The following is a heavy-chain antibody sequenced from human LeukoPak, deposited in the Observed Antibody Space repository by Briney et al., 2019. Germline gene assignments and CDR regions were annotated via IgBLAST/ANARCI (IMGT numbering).Heavy chain of an antibody. Sequence: GGSLRLSCAASGFTFSTYGMTWVRQAPGKGLEWVSAISGSGGRTYYADSVKGRFTISRDNAKNSLYLQMNSLRAEDTAVYYCARGQVPCGGDCYSDYWGQGTLVTVSS. D-gene: IGHD2-21*02. V-gene: IGHV3-23*01. CDR2: ISGSGGRT. J-gene: IGHJ4*02. CDR3: ARGQVPCGGDCYSDY. CDR1: GFTFSTYG.